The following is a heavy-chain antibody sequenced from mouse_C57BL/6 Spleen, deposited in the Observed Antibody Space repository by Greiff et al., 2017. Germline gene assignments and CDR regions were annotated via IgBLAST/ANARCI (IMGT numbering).Heavy chain of an antibody. D-gene: IGHD1-1*01. Sequence: QVTLKVCGPGILQPSQTLSLTCSFSGFSLSTFGMGVGWIRQPSGKGLEWLAHIWWDDDKYYNPALKSRLTISKDTSKNQVFLKIANVDTADTATYYCARMGGDYYGSSHGYFDYWGQGTTLTVSS. CDR1: GFSLSTFGMG. CDR3: ARMGGDYYGSSHGYFDY. J-gene: IGHJ2*01. V-gene: IGHV8-8*01. CDR2: IWWDDDK.